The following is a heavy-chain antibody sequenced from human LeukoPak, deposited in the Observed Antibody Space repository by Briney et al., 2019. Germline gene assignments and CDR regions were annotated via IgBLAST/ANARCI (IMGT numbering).Heavy chain of an antibody. J-gene: IGHJ4*02. CDR2: ISGSGDNT. CDR1: GFTFSSYA. V-gene: IGHV3-23*01. Sequence: PGGSLRLSCAASGFTFSSYAMSWVRQAPGKGLEWVSGISGSGDNTYYADSVKGRFTISRDNSKNTLYVQVNSLGTEDTAAYYCAKARGYSSGWYRNLYYFDYWGQGTLVTVSS. D-gene: IGHD6-19*01. CDR3: AKARGYSSGWYRNLYYFDY.